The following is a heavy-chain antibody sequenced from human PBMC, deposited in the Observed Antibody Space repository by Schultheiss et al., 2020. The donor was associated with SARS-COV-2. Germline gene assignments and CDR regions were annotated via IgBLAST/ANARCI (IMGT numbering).Heavy chain of an antibody. Sequence: GGSLRLSCAASGFTFSSYEMSWIRQAPGKGLEWVSYSSSSSSYTNYADSVKGRFTISRDNAKNSLYLQMNSLRAEDTAVYYCARAPYYDSSGFDHYGMDVWGQGTTVTVSS. CDR1: GFTFSSYE. V-gene: IGHV3-11*06. D-gene: IGHD3-22*01. J-gene: IGHJ6*02. CDR2: SSSSSSYT. CDR3: ARAPYYDSSGFDHYGMDV.